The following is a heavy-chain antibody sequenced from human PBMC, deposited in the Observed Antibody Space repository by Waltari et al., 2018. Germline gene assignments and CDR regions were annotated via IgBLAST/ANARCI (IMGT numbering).Heavy chain of an antibody. V-gene: IGHV3-64*01. D-gene: IGHD1-26*01. Sequence: EVQLVESGGGLVQPGGSPRLSCAASGFTLSSFSMHWVRQAPGKGLEFVSAISYNGGSTYYANSVKGRFTISRDNSKNTLYLQMGSLRAEDMAVYYCARVGGSYFHFDYWGQGTLVTVSS. CDR2: ISYNGGST. CDR3: ARVGGSYFHFDY. J-gene: IGHJ4*02. CDR1: GFTLSSFS.